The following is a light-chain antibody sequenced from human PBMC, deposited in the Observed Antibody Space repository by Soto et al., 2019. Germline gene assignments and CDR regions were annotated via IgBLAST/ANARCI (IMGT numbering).Light chain of an antibody. CDR3: QKYYDLPIN. Sequence: DIQITHSPSSLSASVVDRVTITFQASQDIDKYLNWYQQKPGKAPKLLIDDVTNLETGVPSRFSGSGSGTHFTFTIGSLQPEDIATYYCQKYYDLPINFGQGTRLEIK. J-gene: IGKJ5*01. V-gene: IGKV1-33*01. CDR1: QDIDKY. CDR2: DVT.